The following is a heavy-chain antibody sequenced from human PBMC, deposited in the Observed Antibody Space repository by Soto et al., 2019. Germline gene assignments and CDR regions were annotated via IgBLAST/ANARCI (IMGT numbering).Heavy chain of an antibody. V-gene: IGHV3-23*01. CDR2: ISASGGST. CDR3: AKKPTGAAAAGTTDWFDP. D-gene: IGHD6-13*01. Sequence: GGSLRLSCAASGFTFSTYAMSWVRQAPGKGLEWVSLISASGGSTYYADSVKGRFTISRDSSKNTLYLQMNSLRAEDTALYYCAKKPTGAAAAGTTDWFDPWGQGTLVTVSS. J-gene: IGHJ5*02. CDR1: GFTFSTYA.